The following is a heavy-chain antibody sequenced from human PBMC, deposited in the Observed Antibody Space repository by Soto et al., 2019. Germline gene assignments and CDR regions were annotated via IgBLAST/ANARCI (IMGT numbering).Heavy chain of an antibody. CDR1: GVKGSSNY. Sequence: QRHSSAASGVKGSSNYMSWVRQAQGKGLEWFSVIYSGGSTYYADSVKGRFTISRDNSKNTLYLQMNSLRAEDTAVYYCASADYGGNSRHYYYGMDVWGQGTTVTVSS. CDR2: IYSGGST. CDR3: ASADYGGNSRHYYYGMDV. D-gene: IGHD4-17*01. V-gene: IGHV3-53*01. J-gene: IGHJ6*02.